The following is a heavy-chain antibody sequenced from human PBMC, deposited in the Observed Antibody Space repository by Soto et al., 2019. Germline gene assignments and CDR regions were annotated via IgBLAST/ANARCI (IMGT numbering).Heavy chain of an antibody. Sequence: EVHLVESGGGLVQRGGSLRLSCAASGFTFRAYWMSWVRQAPGKGLEWVANIDQDGSGKYYVDSVRGRFTISRDNAHNSLYLQTNSLIDEDTAVYFCARRREGTGRTLDYWGQGTLVTVSS. CDR2: IDQDGSGK. V-gene: IGHV3-7*05. D-gene: IGHD1-1*01. CDR1: GFTFRAYW. J-gene: IGHJ4*02. CDR3: ARRREGTGRTLDY.